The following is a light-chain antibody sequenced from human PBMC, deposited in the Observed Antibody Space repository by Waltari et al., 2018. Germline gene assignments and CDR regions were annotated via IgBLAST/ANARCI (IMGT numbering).Light chain of an antibody. CDR1: SSDIGAYNL. V-gene: IGLV2-23*02. CDR2: EVT. Sequence: QSALTQPASVSGSPGQSITISCTGTSSDIGAYNLVSWYQQRPGKAPKLMIYEVTKWPSGVSNRVSVSKSGNTASLTISGLQAEDEADYYCCSYAGRRILGVVFGGGTKLTVL. J-gene: IGLJ2*01. CDR3: CSYAGRRILGVV.